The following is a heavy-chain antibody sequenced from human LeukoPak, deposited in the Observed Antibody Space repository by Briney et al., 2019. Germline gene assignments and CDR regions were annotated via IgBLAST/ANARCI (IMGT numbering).Heavy chain of an antibody. J-gene: IGHJ6*02. CDR2: ISHSGST. Sequence: PSETLSLTCAVYGGSFSGYYWSWIRQPPGKGLEWIGEISHSGSTNYNPSLKSRVTISVDTSKNQFSLKLSSVTAADTAVYYCASLVVVVPAAMSALSYYYGMDVWGQGTTVTVSS. D-gene: IGHD2-2*01. CDR1: GGSFSGYY. CDR3: ASLVVVVPAAMSALSYYYGMDV. V-gene: IGHV4-34*01.